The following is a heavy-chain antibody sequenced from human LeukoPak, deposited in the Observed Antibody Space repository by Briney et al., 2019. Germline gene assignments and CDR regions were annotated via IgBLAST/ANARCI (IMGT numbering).Heavy chain of an antibody. V-gene: IGHV3-11*01. CDR1: GFTFSDYN. J-gene: IGHJ4*02. CDR2: ISRGGSTK. Sequence: GGSLRLSCAASGFTFSDYNMRWIRQAPGKGLEWVSSISRGGSTKYYADSVKGRFTISRDNSKNTLYLQMNSLRAEDTAVYYCARRAGGYSHPYDYWGQGILVTVSS. D-gene: IGHD4-23*01. CDR3: ARRAGGYSHPYDY.